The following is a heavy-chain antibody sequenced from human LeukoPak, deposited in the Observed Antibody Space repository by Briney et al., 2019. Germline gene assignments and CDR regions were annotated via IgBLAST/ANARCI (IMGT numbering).Heavy chain of an antibody. V-gene: IGHV1-46*01. CDR1: GYTFTSYY. CDR2: INPSGGST. J-gene: IGHJ3*02. CDR3: ARRDLMTTDAFDI. D-gene: IGHD4-11*01. Sequence: GASVKVSCKASGYTFTSYYMHWVRQAPGQGLEWMGIINPSGGSTSYAQKFQGRVTMTRDTSTSTAYMELRSLRSDDTAVYYCARRDLMTTDAFDIWGQGTMVTVSS.